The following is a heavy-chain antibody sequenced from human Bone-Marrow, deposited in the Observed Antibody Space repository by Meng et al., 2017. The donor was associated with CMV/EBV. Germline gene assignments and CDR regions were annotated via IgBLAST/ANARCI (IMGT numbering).Heavy chain of an antibody. CDR2: INPNSGGT. J-gene: IGHJ4*02. Sequence: ASVKVSCKASGYTFTGYYMHWVRQAPGQGLEWMGWINPNSGGTNYEQKFQGRVTMTRETSISTAYMELSRLRSDDTAVYYCAREILAEWLLGYWGQGTLVTVSS. V-gene: IGHV1-2*02. CDR3: AREILAEWLLGY. CDR1: GYTFTGYY. D-gene: IGHD3-3*01.